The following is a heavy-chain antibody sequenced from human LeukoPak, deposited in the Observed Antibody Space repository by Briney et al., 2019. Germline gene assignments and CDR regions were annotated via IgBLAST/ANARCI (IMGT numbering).Heavy chain of an antibody. V-gene: IGHV3-49*03. CDR2: IRSKAYGGTT. CDR1: GFTFGDYA. Sequence: GGSLRLSCTASGFTFGDYAMSWFRQAPGKGLEWVGFIRSKAYGGTTEYAASVKGRFTISRDDSKSIAYLQMNSLKTEDTAVYYCTSSNDIVVVTFFDYWGQGTLVTVSS. D-gene: IGHD3-22*01. J-gene: IGHJ4*02. CDR3: TSSNDIVVVTFFDY.